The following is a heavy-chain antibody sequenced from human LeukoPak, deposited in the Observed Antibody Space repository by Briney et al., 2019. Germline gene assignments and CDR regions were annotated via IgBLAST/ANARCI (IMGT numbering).Heavy chain of an antibody. J-gene: IGHJ3*02. Sequence: SVTLSLTCTVSGDSISSSSYYWGWIRQPPGKGLEWIGSVHHSGSTYYTPSLKSRVTISVDTSKNQFSLKLSSVTAADTAVYQCARLYYYGSGSYLSGFDIWGQGTMVTVSS. CDR1: GDSISSSSYY. CDR3: ARLYYYGSGSYLSGFDI. CDR2: VHHSGST. V-gene: IGHV4-39*01. D-gene: IGHD3-10*01.